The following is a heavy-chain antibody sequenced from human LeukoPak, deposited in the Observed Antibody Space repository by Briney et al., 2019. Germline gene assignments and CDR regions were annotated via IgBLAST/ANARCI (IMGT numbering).Heavy chain of an antibody. J-gene: IGHJ4*02. CDR2: INHSGST. V-gene: IGHV4-34*01. D-gene: IGHD3-9*01. CDR1: GGSFSGYY. CDR3: ARGHDILTGYPHFDY. Sequence: SETLCLTCAVYGGSFSGYYWSWIRQPPGKGLEWIGEINHSGSTNYNPSLKSRVTISVDTSKNQFSLKLSSVTAADTAVYYCARGHDILTGYPHFDYWGQGTLVTVSS.